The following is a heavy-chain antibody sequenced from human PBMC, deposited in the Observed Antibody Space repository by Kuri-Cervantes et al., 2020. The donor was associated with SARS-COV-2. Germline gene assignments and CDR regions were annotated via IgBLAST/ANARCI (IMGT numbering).Heavy chain of an antibody. D-gene: IGHD6-13*01. CDR1: GGSISSGSYY. CDR3: ARVSSSWAIDY. CDR2: IYTSGST. Sequence: LRLSCTVSGGSISSGSYYWSWIRQPAGKGLEWIGRIYTSGSTNYNPSLKSRVTISVDTSKNQFSLKLSPVTAADTAVYYCARVSSSWAIDYWGQGTLVTVSS. V-gene: IGHV4-61*02. J-gene: IGHJ4*02.